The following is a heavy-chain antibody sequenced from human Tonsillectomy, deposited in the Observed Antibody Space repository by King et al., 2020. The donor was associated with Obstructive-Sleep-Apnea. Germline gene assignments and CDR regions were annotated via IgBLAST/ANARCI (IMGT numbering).Heavy chain of an antibody. CDR2: IRSQANGGTP. J-gene: IGHJ4*02. CDR3: TRVWVEKATTPIDF. CDR1: GFSFGDHA. V-gene: IGHV3-49*03. D-gene: IGHD5-24*01. Sequence: VQLVESGGGLVQPGRSLRLSCTASGFSFGDHAMSWFRQAPGKRLEWVGFIRSQANGGTPEYAASVKGRFTVSRDDSKSIAYLQMNTLKTEDTAVYYCTRVWVEKATTPIDFWGQGTLVTVSS.